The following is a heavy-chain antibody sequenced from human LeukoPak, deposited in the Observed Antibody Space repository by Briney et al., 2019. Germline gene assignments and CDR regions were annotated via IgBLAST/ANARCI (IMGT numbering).Heavy chain of an antibody. CDR1: RYTFTGYY. Sequence: ASVKVSCKASRYTFTGYYMHWVRQAPGQGLEWMGWINPNSGGTNYAQKFQGRVTMTRDTSISTAYMELSRLRSDDTAVYYCARAVELDIVVVPAATYFQHWGQGTLVTVSS. CDR3: ARAVELDIVVVPAATYFQH. D-gene: IGHD2-2*01. CDR2: INPNSGGT. J-gene: IGHJ1*01. V-gene: IGHV1-2*02.